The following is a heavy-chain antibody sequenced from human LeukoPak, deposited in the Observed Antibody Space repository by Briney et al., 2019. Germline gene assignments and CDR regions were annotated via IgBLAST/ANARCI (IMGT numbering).Heavy chain of an antibody. CDR2: MNPNSGNT. Sequence: ASVKVSCKASGYTFTSYDINWVRQATGQGLEWMGWMNPNSGNTGYAQKFQGRVTMTTDTSTSTAYMELRSLRSDDTAVYYCARRNYDRNWFDPWGQGTLVTVSS. V-gene: IGHV1-8*01. CDR1: GYTFTSYD. J-gene: IGHJ5*02. D-gene: IGHD1-7*01. CDR3: ARRNYDRNWFDP.